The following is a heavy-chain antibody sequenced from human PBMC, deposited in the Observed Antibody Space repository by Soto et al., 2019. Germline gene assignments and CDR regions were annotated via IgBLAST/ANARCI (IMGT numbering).Heavy chain of an antibody. V-gene: IGHV5-51*01. CDR3: ARVIAEAGTGFDF. CDR1: GYTFISYW. CDR2: IYPGDSDT. Sequence: PGESRKISCXGSGYTFISYWIAWVRQMPGKGLEWMGIIYPGDSDTRYNPSFQGQVTISADKSISTAYLQWSSLRASDTAMYYCARVIAEAGTGFDFWGQGTLVTVSS. D-gene: IGHD6-19*01. J-gene: IGHJ4*02.